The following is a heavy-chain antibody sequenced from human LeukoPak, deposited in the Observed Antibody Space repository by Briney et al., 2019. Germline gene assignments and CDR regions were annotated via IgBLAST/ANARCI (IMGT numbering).Heavy chain of an antibody. CDR3: AKSDSSSWYRPFDY. Sequence: PGGSLRLSCAASGFTFSSYWMSWVRQAPGKGLEWVSGISWNSGSIGYADSVKGRFTISRDNAKNSLYLQMNSLRAEDTALYYCAKSDSSSWYRPFDYWGQGTLVTVSS. V-gene: IGHV3-9*01. CDR2: ISWNSGSI. CDR1: GFTFSSYW. J-gene: IGHJ4*02. D-gene: IGHD6-13*01.